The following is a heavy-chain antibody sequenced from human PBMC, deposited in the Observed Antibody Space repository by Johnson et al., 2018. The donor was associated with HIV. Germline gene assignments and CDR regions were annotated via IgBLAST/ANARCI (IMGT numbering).Heavy chain of an antibody. D-gene: IGHD1-26*01. CDR3: ARDRSDIFAFDI. CDR2: IKQDGSEK. V-gene: IGHV3-7*01. CDR1: GFNFDDHS. Sequence: VQLVESGGGVVRPGGSLRLSCADSGFNFDDHSMSWVRQAPGKGLEWVANIKQDGSEKYYVDSVKGRFTISRDNAKNSLYLQMNSLRAEDTAVYYCARDRSDIFAFDIWGQGTMVTVSS. J-gene: IGHJ3*02.